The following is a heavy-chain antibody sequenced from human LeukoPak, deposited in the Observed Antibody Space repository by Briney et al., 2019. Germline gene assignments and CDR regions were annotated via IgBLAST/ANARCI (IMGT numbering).Heavy chain of an antibody. J-gene: IGHJ4*02. CDR2: IYYSGST. Sequence: PSETLSLTCTVSGGSISSSSYYWGWIRQPPGKGLEWIESIYYSGSTYYNPSLKSRVTISVDTSKNQFSLKLSSVTAADTAVYYCARVGVPEYSSSWFDYWGQGTLVTVSS. D-gene: IGHD6-13*01. V-gene: IGHV4-39*07. CDR1: GGSISSSSYY. CDR3: ARVGVPEYSSSWFDY.